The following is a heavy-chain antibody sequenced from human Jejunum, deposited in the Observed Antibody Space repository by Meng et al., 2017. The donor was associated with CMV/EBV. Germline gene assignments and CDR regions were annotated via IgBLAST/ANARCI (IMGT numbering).Heavy chain of an antibody. D-gene: IGHD6-6*01. Sequence: FTFSNSDMNWVRQAPGKGLVWVSRINSDGSSTSYADSVKGRFTISRDNAKNTLYLQMNSLRAEDTAVYYCAREGGGTIAPRDLDYWGQGTLVTVSS. CDR2: INSDGSST. V-gene: IGHV3-74*01. J-gene: IGHJ4*02. CDR3: AREGGGTIAPRDLDY. CDR1: FTFSNSD.